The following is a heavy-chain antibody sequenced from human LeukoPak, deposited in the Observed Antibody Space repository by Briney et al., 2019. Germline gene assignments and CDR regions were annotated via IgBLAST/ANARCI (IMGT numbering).Heavy chain of an antibody. CDR2: IKRDGSDK. J-gene: IGHJ4*02. CDR3: AKDLGYCDSTSCYLDS. CDR1: GFTFSSYW. V-gene: IGHV3-7*03. Sequence: PGGSLRLSCAASGFTFSSYWMTWVRQAPGKGLKWVANIKRDGSDKYYVGSVDGRFTISRDNAQNSLYLQMNSLRVEDTALYYCAKDLGYCDSTSCYLDSWGQGTLVTVSS. D-gene: IGHD2-2*01.